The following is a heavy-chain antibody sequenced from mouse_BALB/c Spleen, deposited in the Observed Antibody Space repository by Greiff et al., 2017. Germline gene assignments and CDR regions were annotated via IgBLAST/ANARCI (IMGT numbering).Heavy chain of an antibody. Sequence: EVQLVESGGGLVKPGGSLKLSCAASGFTFSSYAMSWVRQTPEKRLEWVASISSGGSTYYPDSVKGRFTISRDNARNILYLQMSSLRSEDTAMYYCARASMITTRPWYFDVWGAGTTVTVSS. V-gene: IGHV5-6-5*01. CDR2: ISSGGST. CDR1: GFTFSSYA. D-gene: IGHD2-4*01. CDR3: ARASMITTRPWYFDV. J-gene: IGHJ1*01.